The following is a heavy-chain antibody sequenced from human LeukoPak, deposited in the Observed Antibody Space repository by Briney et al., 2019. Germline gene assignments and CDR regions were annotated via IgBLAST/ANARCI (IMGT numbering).Heavy chain of an antibody. CDR3: ASLPLRDHSGYYSI. CDR1: GDSVSSGSYY. Sequence: SETLSLTCTVSGDSVSSGSYYWGWLRQPPGKGLEWIGNMMYSGNTYHNPSLKSRVFMSVDRSKNQFSLELNSVTAADTAVYYCASLPLRDHSGYYSIWGQGTRVTVSS. CDR2: MMYSGNT. V-gene: IGHV4-39*01. D-gene: IGHD3-22*01. J-gene: IGHJ4*02.